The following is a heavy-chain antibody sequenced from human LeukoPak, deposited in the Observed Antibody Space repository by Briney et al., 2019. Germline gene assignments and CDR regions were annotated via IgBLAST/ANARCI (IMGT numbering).Heavy chain of an antibody. CDR1: GGSISSGGYS. J-gene: IGHJ5*02. CDR2: IYHSGST. D-gene: IGHD2-2*01. Sequence: SETLSLTCAVSGGSISSGGYSWSWIRQPPGKGLEWIGYIYHSGSTYYNPSLKSRVTISVDRSKNQFSLKLSSVTAADTAVYXXARAISDYSSTSCXPNWFDPWGQGTLVTVSS. CDR3: ARAISDYSSTSCXPNWFDP. V-gene: IGHV4-30-2*01.